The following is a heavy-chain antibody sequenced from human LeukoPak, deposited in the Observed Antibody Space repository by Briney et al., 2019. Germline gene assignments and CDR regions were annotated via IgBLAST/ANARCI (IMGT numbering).Heavy chain of an antibody. V-gene: IGHV3-48*03. Sequence: GGSLRLSCVVSGFTFSSFEMNWVRQAPGKGLEWVSYISSSFAILYADSVKGRFTISRDNARDSLYLQMNSLRAEDTAVYYCARSLSGYNTGPFFEHWGQGALVTVS. J-gene: IGHJ4*02. D-gene: IGHD5-12*01. CDR3: ARSLSGYNTGPFFEH. CDR1: GFTFSSFE. CDR2: ISSSFAI.